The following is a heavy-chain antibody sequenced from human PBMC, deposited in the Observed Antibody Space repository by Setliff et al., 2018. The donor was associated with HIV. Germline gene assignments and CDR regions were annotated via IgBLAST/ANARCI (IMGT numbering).Heavy chain of an antibody. V-gene: IGHV4-30-4*08. D-gene: IGHD3-22*01. CDR3: AREMYYYDSTGYWRPDGFDI. CDR1: GGFISSGDYY. CDR2: IYYGGSA. Sequence: KPSETLSLTCTVSGGFISSGDYYWSWIRQSPGKGLEWIGYIYYGGSAYYNPSFESRVTISVDTSKNQFSLKLSSVTAADTAVYYCAREMYYYDSTGYWRPDGFDIWGQGTMVTVSS. J-gene: IGHJ3*02.